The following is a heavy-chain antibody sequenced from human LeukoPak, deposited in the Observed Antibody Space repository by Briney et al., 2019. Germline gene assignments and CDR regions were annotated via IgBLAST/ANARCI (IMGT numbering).Heavy chain of an antibody. D-gene: IGHD3-10*01. CDR3: ASGGVLTYYYGSGSVDY. CDR2: INHSGST. CDR1: GGSFSGYY. Sequence: SETLSLTCAVYGGSFSGYYWSWIRQPPGKGLEWIGEINHSGSTNYNPSLKSQVTISVDTSKNQFSLKLSSVTAADTAVYYCASGGVLTYYYGSGSVDYWGQGTLVTVSS. J-gene: IGHJ4*02. V-gene: IGHV4-34*01.